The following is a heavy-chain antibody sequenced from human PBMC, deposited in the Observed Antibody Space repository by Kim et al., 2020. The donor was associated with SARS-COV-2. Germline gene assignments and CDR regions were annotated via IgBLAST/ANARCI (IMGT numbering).Heavy chain of an antibody. Sequence: GGSLRLSCSASGFTFSSYAMHWVRQAPGKGLEYVSAISSNGGSTYYADSVKGRFTISRDNSKNTLYLQMSSLRAEDTAVYYCVKVGYCSSTSCYINAFDIWGQGTMVTVSS. CDR1: GFTFSSYA. V-gene: IGHV3-64D*09. CDR2: ISSNGGST. D-gene: IGHD2-2*02. CDR3: VKVGYCSSTSCYINAFDI. J-gene: IGHJ3*02.